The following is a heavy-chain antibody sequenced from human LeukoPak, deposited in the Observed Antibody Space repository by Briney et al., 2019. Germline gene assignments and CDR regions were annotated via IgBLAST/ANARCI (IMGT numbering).Heavy chain of an antibody. V-gene: IGHV4-59*08. CDR2: THYTGNT. D-gene: IGHD2-15*01. CDR1: GDSINNYY. CDR3: AKWSSTLKAFDF. J-gene: IGHJ4*02. Sequence: PSETLSLTCSVSGDSINNYYWNWIRQPPGKALEWIGYTHYTGNTKSNPSLKSRVTTSVDTSKSQFSLKLSSVTAADTAVYYCAKWSSTLKAFDFWGQGTLVIVSS.